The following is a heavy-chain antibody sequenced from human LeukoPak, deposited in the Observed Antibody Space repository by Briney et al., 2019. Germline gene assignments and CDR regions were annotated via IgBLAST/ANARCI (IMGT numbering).Heavy chain of an antibody. J-gene: IGHJ4*02. V-gene: IGHV4-34*01. Sequence: SAALSPTYAAYCWSFSCYYWSWLRPPPGKGPGWVGVNHHSGSTNYDPSLKSRVTISVDTSKNQFSLKLSPVTAADTAVYYCARGRGRSGYDYWGQGTLVTVSS. CDR1: CWSFSCYY. CDR3: ARGRGRSGYDY. CDR2: NHHSGST. D-gene: IGHD3-22*01.